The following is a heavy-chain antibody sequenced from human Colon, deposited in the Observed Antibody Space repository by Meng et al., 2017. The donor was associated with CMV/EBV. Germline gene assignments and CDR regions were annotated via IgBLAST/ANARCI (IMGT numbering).Heavy chain of an antibody. Sequence: GESLKISCAVSGFAFSGYWMHWARQAPGKGLVWVSRINHDGTNTIYADSVKGRFTVSRDNARNTLYLQMNTLRAEDTAVYYCVREDGVVASRGNRFDPWGQGTLVTVSS. J-gene: IGHJ5*02. CDR1: GFAFSGYW. CDR3: VREDGVVASRGNRFDP. CDR2: INHDGTNT. V-gene: IGHV3-74*01. D-gene: IGHD3-10*01.